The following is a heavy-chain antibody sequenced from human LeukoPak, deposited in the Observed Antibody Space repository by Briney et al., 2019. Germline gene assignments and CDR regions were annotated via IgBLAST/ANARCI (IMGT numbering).Heavy chain of an antibody. J-gene: IGHJ2*01. V-gene: IGHV4-59*01. D-gene: IGHD6-6*01. CDR3: ARDIASIAARHDWYFDV. CDR1: GGSISSYY. CDR2: IHYSGST. Sequence: PSETLSHTCTVSGGSISSYYWSWIRQPPGKGLEWIGYIHYSGSTNYNPSLKSRVTISVDTSKNQFSLKLSSVTAADTAVYYCARDIASIAARHDWYFDVWGRGTLVTVS.